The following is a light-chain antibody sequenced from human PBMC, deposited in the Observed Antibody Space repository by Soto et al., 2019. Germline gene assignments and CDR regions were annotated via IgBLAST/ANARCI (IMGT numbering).Light chain of an antibody. CDR2: GAS. V-gene: IGKV3-15*01. Sequence: EIVMTQSPATLSVSPGERATLSCRASQSVSSNLAWYQQKPCQAPRLLIYGASTRATGIPARFSGSGSGTEFTLTIRSLQAEDCAVYYCQQYNNWPPYTFGQGTKLEIK. J-gene: IGKJ2*01. CDR3: QQYNNWPPYT. CDR1: QSVSSN.